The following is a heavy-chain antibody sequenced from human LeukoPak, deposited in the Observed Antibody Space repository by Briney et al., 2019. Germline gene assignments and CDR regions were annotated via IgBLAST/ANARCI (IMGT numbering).Heavy chain of an antibody. J-gene: IGHJ3*02. CDR3: ARVLSTIFGVVIDHAFDI. D-gene: IGHD3-3*01. CDR1: GYTFTSYG. Sequence: ASVKVSCKASGYTFTSYGISWVRQAPGQGLEWMGWISAYNGNTNYAQKLQGRVTMTTDTSTSTAYTELRSLRSDDTAVYYCARVLSTIFGVVIDHAFDIWGQGTMVTVSS. V-gene: IGHV1-18*01. CDR2: ISAYNGNT.